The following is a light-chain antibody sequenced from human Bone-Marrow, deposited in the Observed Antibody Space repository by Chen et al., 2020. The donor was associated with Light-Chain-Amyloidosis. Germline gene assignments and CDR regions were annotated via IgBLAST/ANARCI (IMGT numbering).Light chain of an antibody. CDR1: SPNIESNY. V-gene: IGLV1-47*01. CDR3: AAWDNGLNGYV. CDR2: GNN. Sequence: QSVLTQPPSASGTPWPRVTISCSRNSPNIESNYVYWYQQLPGTAPKLRNYGNNQRPSGVPDRFSGSKSGTSASLAIRGLRSEDDADYYCAAWDNGLNGYVFGTGTKVTVL. J-gene: IGLJ1*01.